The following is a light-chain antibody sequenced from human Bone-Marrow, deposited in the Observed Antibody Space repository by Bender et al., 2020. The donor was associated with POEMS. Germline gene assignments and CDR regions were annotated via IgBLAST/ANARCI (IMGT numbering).Light chain of an antibody. CDR1: SSDVGSYNL. CDR2: AVT. CDR3: SSYTSSTTLV. J-gene: IGLJ2*01. Sequence: QSTLTQPASVSGSLGQSITISCTGTSSDVGSYNLVSWYQQHPGKAPKLMIYAVTKRPSGVSNRFSGSKSGNTASLTVSGLQAEDEADYYCSSYTSSTTLVFGGGTKLTVL. V-gene: IGLV2-14*02.